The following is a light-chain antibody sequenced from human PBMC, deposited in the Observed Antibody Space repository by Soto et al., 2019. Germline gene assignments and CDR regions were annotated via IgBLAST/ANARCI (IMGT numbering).Light chain of an antibody. V-gene: IGLV2-23*01. Sequence: QSALTQPASVSGSPGQSITISCTGTSSDVGSYNLVSWYQQHPGKAPKLMIYEGSKRPSGVSNRFSGSKSGNTASLTISGLQAEDVAYYYCCSYAGSSAWVFGGGTKLTVL. CDR1: SSDVGSYNL. J-gene: IGLJ2*01. CDR2: EGS. CDR3: CSYAGSSAWV.